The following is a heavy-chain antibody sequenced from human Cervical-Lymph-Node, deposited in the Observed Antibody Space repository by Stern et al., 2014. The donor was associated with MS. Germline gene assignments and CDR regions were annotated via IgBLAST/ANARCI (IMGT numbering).Heavy chain of an antibody. D-gene: IGHD3-10*01. CDR2: VSYDGTQS. Sequence: VQLVQSGGGVVRPGRSLSLSCVASGFTFSTYAMHWVRQAPGKGLEWVAFVSYDGTQSNSTDSVKARFTISRDNSKNTLYLHMKSLRDEDTAVYFCARGGRGVGLEYWGQGALVTVSS. V-gene: IGHV3-30-3*01. CDR1: GFTFSTYA. J-gene: IGHJ4*02. CDR3: ARGGRGVGLEY.